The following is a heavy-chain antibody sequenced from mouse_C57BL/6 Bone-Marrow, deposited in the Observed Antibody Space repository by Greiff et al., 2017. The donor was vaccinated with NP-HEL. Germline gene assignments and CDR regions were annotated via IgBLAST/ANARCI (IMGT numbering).Heavy chain of an antibody. V-gene: IGHV5-6*01. Sequence: EVQLVESGGDLVKPGGSLKLSCAASGFTFSSYGMSWVRQTPDKRLEWVATISSGGSYTYYPDSVKGRFTISRDNAKNTLYLQMRSLKSEDTAMYYCARHSLLRFLFAYWGQGTLVTVSA. CDR3: ARHSLLRFLFAY. D-gene: IGHD1-2*01. CDR1: GFTFSSYG. J-gene: IGHJ3*01. CDR2: ISSGGSYT.